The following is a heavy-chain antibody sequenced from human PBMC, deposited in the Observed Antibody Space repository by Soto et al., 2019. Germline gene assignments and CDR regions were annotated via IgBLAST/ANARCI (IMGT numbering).Heavy chain of an antibody. J-gene: IGHJ4*02. D-gene: IGHD6-13*01. V-gene: IGHV3-23*01. CDR3: AKHGPQYSSSLTHY. CDR2: ISGGGDTT. Sequence: EVQLLESGGGLVQPGESLRLSCAGSGFTCNNYAMTWVRQAPGKGPEWVSAISGGGDTTYYADSVKGRFTISRDNSKNTLYLQMNSLRAEDTAVYYCAKHGPQYSSSLTHYWGQGTLVTVSS. CDR1: GFTCNNYA.